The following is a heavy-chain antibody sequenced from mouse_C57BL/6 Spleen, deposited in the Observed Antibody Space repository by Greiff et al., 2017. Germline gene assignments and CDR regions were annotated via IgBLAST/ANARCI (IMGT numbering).Heavy chain of an antibody. CDR2: IYPGDGDT. CDR3: ASGREFAY. J-gene: IGHJ3*01. CDR1: GYAFSSSW. Sequence: VQLQQSGPELVKPGASVKISCKASGYAFSSSWMNWVKQRPGKGLEWIGGIYPGDGDTNYNGKFKGKATLTADKSSSTAYMQLSSLTSEDSAVYFCASGREFAYWGQGTLVTVSA. V-gene: IGHV1-82*01.